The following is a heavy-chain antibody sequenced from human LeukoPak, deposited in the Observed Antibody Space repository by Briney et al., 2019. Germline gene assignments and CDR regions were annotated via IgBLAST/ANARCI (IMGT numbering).Heavy chain of an antibody. J-gene: IGHJ5*01. CDR3: ARLPTGFPNWFDS. D-gene: IGHD4-17*01. V-gene: IGHV4-39*02. CDR1: GGPIRSGSYS. CDR2: FHSSGST. Sequence: PSETLSLTCTVSGGPIRSGSYSWGWIRQPPGKGLEWIGTFHSSGSTYYNPSLSSRLTVSVDTSKNHFFLNLSLVSAADTALYYCARLPTGFPNWFDSWGQGTLVTVSS.